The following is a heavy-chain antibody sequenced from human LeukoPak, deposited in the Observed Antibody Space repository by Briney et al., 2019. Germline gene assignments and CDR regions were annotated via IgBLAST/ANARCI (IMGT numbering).Heavy chain of an antibody. CDR3: AKAYGDYGYYYYNMDV. Sequence: PGGSLRLSCAASGFTFSTYGMHWVRQAPGKGLEWVAVISYDGSKKYYADSVKGRFTFSRDNSKNTLYLQMNSLRAEDTAVYYCAKAYGDYGYYYYNMDVWGQETTVTVSS. CDR2: ISYDGSKK. D-gene: IGHD4-17*01. J-gene: IGHJ6*03. V-gene: IGHV3-30*18. CDR1: GFTFSTYG.